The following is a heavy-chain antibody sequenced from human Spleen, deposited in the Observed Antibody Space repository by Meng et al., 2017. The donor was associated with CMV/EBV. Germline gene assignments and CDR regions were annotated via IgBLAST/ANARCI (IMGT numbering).Heavy chain of an antibody. D-gene: IGHD3-3*01. CDR2: ISHRGNT. J-gene: IGHJ4*02. CDR3: ARASLFGVVIIKDYYFDY. V-gene: IGHV4-34*01. Sequence: GSLSNYFWNWVRQPPGKGLEWIGDISHRGNTNYNPSLKSRVSIALDTSKNQVSLKVTSMTAADTAVYYCARASLFGVVIIKDYYFDYWGQGTLVTVSS. CDR1: GSLSNYF.